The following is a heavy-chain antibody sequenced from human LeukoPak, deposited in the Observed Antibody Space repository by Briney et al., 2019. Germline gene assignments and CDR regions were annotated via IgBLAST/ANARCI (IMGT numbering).Heavy chain of an antibody. Sequence: SETLSLTCTVSGGSISSYYWSWIRQPPGKGLEWIGYIFYSGGTNYNPSLKSRVTISVDTSKNQFSLRLRSVTAADTAVYYCAAHYDSSGYYPLDWWGQGTLVTVSP. CDR1: GGSISSYY. D-gene: IGHD3-22*01. V-gene: IGHV4-59*01. J-gene: IGHJ4*02. CDR3: AAHYDSSGYYPLDW. CDR2: IFYSGGT.